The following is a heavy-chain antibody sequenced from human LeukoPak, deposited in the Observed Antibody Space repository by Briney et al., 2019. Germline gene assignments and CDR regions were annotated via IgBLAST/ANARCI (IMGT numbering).Heavy chain of an antibody. J-gene: IGHJ4*02. CDR1: GFTFSSYS. Sequence: GGSLRLSCAASGFTFSSYSMNWVRQAPGKGLEWVSYISSSSSTIYYADSVKGRFTISRDNAKNSLYLQMNSLRAEDTAVYYCASNIVGATVDYWGQGTLVTVSS. V-gene: IGHV3-48*01. D-gene: IGHD1-26*01. CDR3: ASNIVGATVDY. CDR2: ISSSSSTI.